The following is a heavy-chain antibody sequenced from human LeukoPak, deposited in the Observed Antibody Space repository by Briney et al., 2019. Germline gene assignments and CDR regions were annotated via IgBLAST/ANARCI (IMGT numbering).Heavy chain of an antibody. Sequence: SVKVSCKASGGTFTSYSISWVRQAPGQGLEWMGRIIPIFDTTNYAQKFQGRVTITADKSTTTAYMELSSLRSEDTAVYYCARGPYYYDFWGQGTLVTVSS. D-gene: IGHD3-16*01. CDR3: ARGPYYYDF. CDR1: GGTFTSYS. J-gene: IGHJ4*02. V-gene: IGHV1-69*06. CDR2: IIPIFDTT.